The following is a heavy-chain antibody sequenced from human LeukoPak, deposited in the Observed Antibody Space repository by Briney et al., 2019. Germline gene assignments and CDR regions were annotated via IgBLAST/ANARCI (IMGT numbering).Heavy chain of an antibody. CDR1: ELTFSSYW. J-gene: IGHJ4*02. CDR2: IYSGGST. V-gene: IGHV3-53*01. Sequence: GGSLRLSCAASELTFSSYWMSWVRQAPGKGLEWVSLIYSGGSTYYADSVKGRFTISRDNSKNTLFLQMNSLRADDTAVYYCAKGSRVEPVAYCDYWGQGTLVTVSS. CDR3: AKGSRVEPVAYCDY. D-gene: IGHD2-2*01.